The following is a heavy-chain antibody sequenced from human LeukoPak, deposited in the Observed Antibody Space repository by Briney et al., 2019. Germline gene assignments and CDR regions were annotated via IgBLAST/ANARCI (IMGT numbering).Heavy chain of an antibody. CDR1: DGSISGTPYY. CDR3: ARVTKYDNSRDNSYMDV. J-gene: IGHJ6*03. D-gene: IGHD4-17*01. V-gene: IGHV4-39*06. CDR2: IHYSGTV. Sequence: SETLSLTCTVSDGSISGTPYYWGWFRQPPGKGPEWIGNIHYSGTVYYNPSLRSRATISVDTSKNQFPLRLSSVTAADTAVYFCARVTKYDNSRDNSYMDVWGKGTTVTVSS.